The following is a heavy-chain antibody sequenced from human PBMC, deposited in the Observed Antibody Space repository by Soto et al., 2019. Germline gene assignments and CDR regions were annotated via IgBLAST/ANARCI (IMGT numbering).Heavy chain of an antibody. CDR1: GGTFSSYA. Sequence: SVKVSCKASGGTFSSYAISWVRQAPGQGLEWMGGIIPIFGTANYAQKFQGRVTITADESTSTAYMELSSLRSEDTAVYYCARFLYYGSGSSYYYYYGMGVWGQGTTVTVSS. CDR3: ARFLYYGSGSSYYYYYGMGV. J-gene: IGHJ6*02. D-gene: IGHD3-10*01. CDR2: IIPIFGTA. V-gene: IGHV1-69*13.